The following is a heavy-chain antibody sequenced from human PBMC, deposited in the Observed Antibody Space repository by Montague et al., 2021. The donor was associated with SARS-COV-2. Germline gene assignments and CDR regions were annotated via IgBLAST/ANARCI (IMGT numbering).Heavy chain of an antibody. Sequence: SRRLSLSASGFTFSSYAMSWVRQAPGKGLEWVSVIYSGGSSTYYADSVKGRFTISRDNSKNTLYLQMNSLRAEDTAVYYCATGGYCSSTSCYGGYYWGQGTLVTVSS. J-gene: IGHJ4*02. V-gene: IGHV3-23*03. CDR3: ATGGYCSSTSCYGGYY. CDR1: GFTFSSYA. CDR2: IYSGGSST. D-gene: IGHD2-2*01.